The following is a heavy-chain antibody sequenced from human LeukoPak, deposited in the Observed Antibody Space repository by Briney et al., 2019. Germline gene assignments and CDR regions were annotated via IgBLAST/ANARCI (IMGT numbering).Heavy chain of an antibody. J-gene: IGHJ4*02. V-gene: IGHV3-66*01. D-gene: IGHD6-19*01. CDR3: AKEGSSGWRPTPVAY. CDR1: GFTVSSNY. Sequence: GGSLRLSCAASGFTVSSNYMSWVRQAPGKGLEWVSVIYSGGSTYYADSVKGRFTISRDNSKNTLYLQMNSLRAEDTAVYYCAKEGSSGWRPTPVAYWGQGTLVTVSS. CDR2: IYSGGST.